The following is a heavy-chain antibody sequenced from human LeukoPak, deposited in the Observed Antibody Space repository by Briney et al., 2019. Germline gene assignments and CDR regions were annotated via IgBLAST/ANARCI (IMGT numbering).Heavy chain of an antibody. V-gene: IGHV4-4*07. D-gene: IGHD2-15*01. CDR1: GGSISSYY. Sequence: PSEALSLTCTVSGGSISSYYWSWIRQPAGKGLEWIWRIYTSGSTNYNPSLKSRVTMSVDTSKNQFSLKLSSVTAADTAVYYCARVVVVAATLWFDPWGQGTLVTVSS. CDR3: ARVVVVAATLWFDP. J-gene: IGHJ5*02. CDR2: IYTSGST.